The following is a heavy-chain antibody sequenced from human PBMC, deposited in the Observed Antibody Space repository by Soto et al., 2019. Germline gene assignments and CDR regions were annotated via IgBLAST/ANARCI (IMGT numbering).Heavy chain of an antibody. Sequence: GGSLRLSCAASGFTFSSYAISWVRQAPGKGLEWVSAISVSGGSTYYADSVKGRFTISRDNSKNTLYLQMNSLRAEDTAVYYCAKDGLTEYYYDSSGYWYAEYFQHWGQGTLVTVSS. CDR1: GFTFSSYA. CDR3: AKDGLTEYYYDSSGYWYAEYFQH. D-gene: IGHD3-22*01. CDR2: ISVSGGST. V-gene: IGHV3-23*01. J-gene: IGHJ1*01.